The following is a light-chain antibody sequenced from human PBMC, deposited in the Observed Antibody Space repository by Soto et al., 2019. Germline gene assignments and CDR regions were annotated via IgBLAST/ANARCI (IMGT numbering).Light chain of an antibody. J-gene: IGKJ4*01. V-gene: IGKV3D-20*02. Sequence: EILLTQSPGTLPLSPGERATLSCRASQSVSRRYLAWYQQKPGQAPRLLIYGASSRATGIPERFSGSGSGTDFTLTISRLEPEDFEVYYCQQRSKWPLTFGGGTKVDIK. CDR3: QQRSKWPLT. CDR2: GAS. CDR1: QSVSRRY.